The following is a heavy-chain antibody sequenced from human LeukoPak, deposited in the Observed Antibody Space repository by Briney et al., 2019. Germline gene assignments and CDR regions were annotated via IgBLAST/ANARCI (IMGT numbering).Heavy chain of an antibody. Sequence: GGSLRLSCAASGFTLSTHSLNWVRQAPGKGLEWVSSISSSSLYIYYADSVKGRFTISRDNAKNSLFLQMNSLRAEDTAVYYCARGGDGYNSPIDYWGQGTLVTVSS. CDR1: GFTLSTHS. V-gene: IGHV3-21*01. CDR3: ARGGDGYNSPIDY. CDR2: ISSSSLYI. J-gene: IGHJ4*02. D-gene: IGHD5-24*01.